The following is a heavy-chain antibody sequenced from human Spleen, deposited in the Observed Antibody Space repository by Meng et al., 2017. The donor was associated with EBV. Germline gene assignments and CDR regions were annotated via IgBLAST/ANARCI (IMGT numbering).Heavy chain of an antibody. CDR3: ARDYSTSTRIFDY. D-gene: IGHD2/OR15-2a*01. J-gene: IGHJ4*02. V-gene: IGHV1-24*01. CDR1: GYTLTELS. CDR2: FDPEDGET. Sequence: QVQLVQSGAEVKKPGASVKVSCKVSGYTLTELSMHWVRQAPGKGLECMGGFDPEDGETLYAQKFQDRVTITRDTSATTAYMELSSLRSEDTAVYYCARDYSTSTRIFDYWGQGTLVTVSS.